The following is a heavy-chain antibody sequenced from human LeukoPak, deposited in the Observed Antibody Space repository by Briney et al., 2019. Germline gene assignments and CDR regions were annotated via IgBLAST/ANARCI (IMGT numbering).Heavy chain of an antibody. CDR1: GFTLSRYS. J-gene: IGHJ6*04. V-gene: IGHV3-21*01. D-gene: IGHD3-10*02. CDR2: ISIGNTYI. CDR3: AELGITMIGGV. Sequence: GGSLRLSCAASGFTLSRYSMNWVRQAPGKGLEWVSSISIGNTYIYYADSVKGRFTISRDNAKNSLYLQMNSLRAEDTAVYYCAELGITMIGGVWGKGTTVTISS.